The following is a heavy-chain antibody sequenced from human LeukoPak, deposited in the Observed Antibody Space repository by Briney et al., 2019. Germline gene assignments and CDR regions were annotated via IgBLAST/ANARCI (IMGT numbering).Heavy chain of an antibody. J-gene: IGHJ4*02. CDR3: AREGYYGSGSPPSLYFDY. V-gene: IGHV3-30-3*01. CDR1: GFTFRNYV. D-gene: IGHD3-10*01. Sequence: GGSLRLSCAASGFTFRNYVIHWVRQAPGKGLEWVAVTSSDLNVKLYADSVKGRFTISRDNSRSTLYLQMNGLRPEDTAIYYCAREGYYGSGSPPSLYFDYWGQGTLVTVSS. CDR2: TSSDLNVK.